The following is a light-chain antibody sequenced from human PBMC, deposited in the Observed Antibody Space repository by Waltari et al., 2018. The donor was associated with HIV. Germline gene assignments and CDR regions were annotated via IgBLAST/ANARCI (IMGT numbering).Light chain of an antibody. CDR1: PSLLYRNGHNY. CDR2: WGS. CDR3: MQALQTPRT. J-gene: IGKJ1*01. Sequence: DIVMTQSPLSLPVTPGETASISCRSSPSLLYRNGHNYLDWYLQKPGQSPQLLIYWGSNLASGVPDRFSVSGSGTDFTLIISRVEAEDVGVYYCMQALQTPRTFGQGTRVEIK. V-gene: IGKV2-28*01.